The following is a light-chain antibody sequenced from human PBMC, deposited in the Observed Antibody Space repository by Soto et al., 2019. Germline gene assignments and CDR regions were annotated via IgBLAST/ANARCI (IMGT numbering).Light chain of an antibody. Sequence: DIPMTQSPSTLSASVGDRVTITCRASQSINSWLAWYQQKPGKAPKLLIYKASSLEGGVPSRFRGSGSGTEFTLTVSGLQPYEFATYFCQQYNNYPFTFGQGTNLEMK. J-gene: IGKJ2*01. CDR2: KAS. CDR3: QQYNNYPFT. V-gene: IGKV1-5*03. CDR1: QSINSW.